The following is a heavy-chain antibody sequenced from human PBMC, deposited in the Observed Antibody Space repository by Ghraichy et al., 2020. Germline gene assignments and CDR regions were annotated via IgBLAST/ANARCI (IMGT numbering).Heavy chain of an antibody. Sequence: SQTLSLTCTVSGGSISSSSYYWGWIRQPPGKGLEWIGSIYYSGSTYYNPSLKSRVTISVDTSKNQFSLKLSSVTAADTAVYYCASLIVLVENWFDPWGQGTLVTVSS. V-gene: IGHV4-39*01. D-gene: IGHD2-8*02. CDR3: ASLIVLVENWFDP. CDR2: IYYSGST. CDR1: GGSISSSSYY. J-gene: IGHJ5*02.